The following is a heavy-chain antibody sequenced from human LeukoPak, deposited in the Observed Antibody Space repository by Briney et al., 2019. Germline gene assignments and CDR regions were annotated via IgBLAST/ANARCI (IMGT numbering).Heavy chain of an antibody. J-gene: IGHJ5*02. Sequence: GGSPRLSCSASGFTFSSYAMHWVRQAPGKGLEYVSAISSNGGSTYYADSVKGRFTISRDNSKNTLYLQMSSLRAEDTAVHYCVKATPGDSSGYYYPFRSWGQGTLVTVSS. D-gene: IGHD3-22*01. CDR2: ISSNGGST. CDR3: VKATPGDSSGYYYPFRS. V-gene: IGHV3-64D*09. CDR1: GFTFSSYA.